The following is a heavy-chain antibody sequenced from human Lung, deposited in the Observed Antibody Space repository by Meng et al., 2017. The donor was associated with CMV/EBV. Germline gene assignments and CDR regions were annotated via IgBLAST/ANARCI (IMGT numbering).Heavy chain of an antibody. Sequence: SVXVSXXASGYAFISYDINWVRQATGQGLEWMGVIIPIIGITKYAQRFQGRVTITADTSTSTAYMELSSLRSEDTAMYYCARERDSSSWFDGYWGQGTLVTVSS. V-gene: IGHV1-69*10. CDR1: GYAFISYD. D-gene: IGHD6-13*01. CDR3: ARERDSSSWFDGY. J-gene: IGHJ4*02. CDR2: IIPIIGIT.